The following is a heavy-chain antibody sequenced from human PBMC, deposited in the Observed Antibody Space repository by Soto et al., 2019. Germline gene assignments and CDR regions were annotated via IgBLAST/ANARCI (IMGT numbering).Heavy chain of an antibody. CDR2: IYYSRGST. CDR1: GASISSGSYY. D-gene: IGHD3-3*02. V-gene: IGHV4-31*03. J-gene: IGHJ4*02. CDR3: ARGGLAWVFDY. Sequence: QVQLQESGPGLVKPSETLSLTCTVSGASISSGSYYWHWIRQHPGKGLEWIGYIYYSRGSTDYDPSLKSRVVISADISKNQFALKLNSGTAADTAVYYCARGGLAWVFDYWGQGTLVTVSS.